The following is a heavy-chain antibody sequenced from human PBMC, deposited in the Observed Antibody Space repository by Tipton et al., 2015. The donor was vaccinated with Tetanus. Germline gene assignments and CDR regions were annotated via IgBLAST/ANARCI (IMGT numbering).Heavy chain of an antibody. V-gene: IGHV5-51*01. D-gene: IGHD4-11*01. CDR3: ARRDSNYDTYYFHY. Sequence: QLVQSGAVVKKPRESLKISCKGSGYRFTSQWIGWVRQKPGKGLEWMGIIYPGDSDTRSSPSFEGQVTISADKSNSTPYLQWSSLKASDTAMYYCARRDSNYDTYYFHYWGQGTLVTVSS. J-gene: IGHJ4*02. CDR2: IYPGDSDT. CDR1: GYRFTSQW.